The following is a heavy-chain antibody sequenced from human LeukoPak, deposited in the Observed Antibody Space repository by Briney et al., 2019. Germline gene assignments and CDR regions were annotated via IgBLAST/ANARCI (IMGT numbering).Heavy chain of an antibody. CDR1: GFTFSSYW. D-gene: IGHD3-16*02. Sequence: GGSLRLSCAASGFTFSSYWMHWVRQAPGKGLVWVSRINSDGSSTSYADSVKGQFTISRDNAKNTLYLQMNSLRAEDTAVYYCARGGMITFGGVIVIQDYYYGMDVWGKGTTVTVSS. J-gene: IGHJ6*04. V-gene: IGHV3-74*01. CDR2: INSDGSST. CDR3: ARGGMITFGGVIVIQDYYYGMDV.